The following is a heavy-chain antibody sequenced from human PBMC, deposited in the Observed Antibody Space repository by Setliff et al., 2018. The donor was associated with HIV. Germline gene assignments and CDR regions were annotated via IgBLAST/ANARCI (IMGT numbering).Heavy chain of an antibody. Sequence: PGGSLRLSCAGSGFTFRDYWMHWVRQTPGKGLVWVARIDNDGSDTDYADFVGGRFTISRDNTKNTLFLHMKSLRAEDMAVYYCARDQGYKYGDVFDIWGRGTKVTVSS. V-gene: IGHV3-74*01. CDR2: IDNDGSDT. D-gene: IGHD5-18*01. CDR1: GFTFRDYW. CDR3: ARDQGYKYGDVFDI. J-gene: IGHJ3*02.